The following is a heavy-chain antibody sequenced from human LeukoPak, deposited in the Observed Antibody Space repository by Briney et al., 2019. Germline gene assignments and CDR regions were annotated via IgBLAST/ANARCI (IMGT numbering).Heavy chain of an antibody. V-gene: IGHV3-11*04. CDR3: ARDPLIVGATTGY. CDR2: ISSSGSTI. D-gene: IGHD1-26*01. Sequence: GGSLRLSCATSGFTFSDYYMTWIRQAPGKGLEWVSYISSSGSTIYYADSVKGRFTISRDNAKNSLYLQMNSLRAEDTAVYYCARDPLIVGATTGYWGQGTLVTVSS. J-gene: IGHJ4*02. CDR1: GFTFSDYY.